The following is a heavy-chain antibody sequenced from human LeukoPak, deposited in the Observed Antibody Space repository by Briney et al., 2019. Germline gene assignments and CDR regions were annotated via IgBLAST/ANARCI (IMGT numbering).Heavy chain of an antibody. V-gene: IGHV5-51*01. CDR2: IYPGDSDT. CDR1: GYNFIIYW. D-gene: IGHD5-24*01. CDR3: ARPPVEGSRDALDI. J-gene: IGHJ3*02. Sequence: GASLQISCKGSGYNFIIYWIGWVRQLPGKGLEGRGIIYPGDSDTRYSPSFEGQVTISADKSNSNAYLQWSSLKAADTAMYSCARPPVEGSRDALDIGGQGTMVTVSS.